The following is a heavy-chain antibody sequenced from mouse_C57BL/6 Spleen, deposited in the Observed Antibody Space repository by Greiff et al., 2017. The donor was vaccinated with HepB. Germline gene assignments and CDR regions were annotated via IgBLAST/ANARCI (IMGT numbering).Heavy chain of an antibody. Sequence: QVQLQQSGPELVKPGASVKISCKASGYSFTSYYIHWVKQRPGQGLEWIGWIYPGSGNTKYNEKFKGKATLTADTSSSTAYMQLSSLTSEDSAVYYCASSGGTWGDYWGQGTTLTVSS. D-gene: IGHD3-1*01. CDR3: ASSGGTWGDY. CDR1: GYSFTSYY. CDR2: IYPGSGNT. J-gene: IGHJ2*01. V-gene: IGHV1-66*01.